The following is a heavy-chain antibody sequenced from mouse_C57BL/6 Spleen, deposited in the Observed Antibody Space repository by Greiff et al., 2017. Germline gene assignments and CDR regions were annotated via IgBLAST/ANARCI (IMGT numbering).Heavy chain of an antibody. V-gene: IGHV1-80*01. CDR1: GYAFSSYW. CDR2: IYPGDGDT. Sequence: VQLQQSGAELVKPGASVKISCKASGYAFSSYWMNWVKQRPGKGLEWIGQIYPGDGDTNYNGKFKGKATLTADKSSSTAYMQLSSLTSEDSAVYFCARSGTGRRYFDVWGTGTTVTVSS. D-gene: IGHD1-1*01. J-gene: IGHJ1*03. CDR3: ARSGTGRRYFDV.